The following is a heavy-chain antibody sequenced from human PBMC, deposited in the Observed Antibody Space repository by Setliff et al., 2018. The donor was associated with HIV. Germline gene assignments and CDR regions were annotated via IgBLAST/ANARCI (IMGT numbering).Heavy chain of an antibody. V-gene: IGHV4-39*07. CDR1: GGSISNSRYY. J-gene: IGHJ4*02. CDR2: IYYSGST. Sequence: SETLSLTCTVSGGSISNSRYYWSWIRQPPGKGLEWIGSIYYSGSTYYNPSLQSRVTISLDTSNNQFSLKLTSVTAADTAMYYCASFFVTTVTNQDYWGQGTPVTVSS. CDR3: ASFFVTTVTNQDY. D-gene: IGHD4-17*01.